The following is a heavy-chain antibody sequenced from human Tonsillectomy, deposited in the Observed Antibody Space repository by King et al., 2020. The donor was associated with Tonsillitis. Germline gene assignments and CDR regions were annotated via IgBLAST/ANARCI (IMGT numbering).Heavy chain of an antibody. CDR3: ASVGGSGYAPIDYYYYCMDV. V-gene: IGHV5-10-1*01. CDR1: GYRFTTYW. D-gene: IGHD5-12*01. J-gene: IGHJ6*02. CDR2: IDPSDSYT. Sequence: QLVQSGAEVKKPGESLRISCKASGYRFTTYWISWVRQMPGKGLEWMGSIDPSDSYTNYSPSFQGHVTISADKSISTAYLQWSSLKASDTAMYYCASVGGSGYAPIDYYYYCMDVWGQGTTVTVSS.